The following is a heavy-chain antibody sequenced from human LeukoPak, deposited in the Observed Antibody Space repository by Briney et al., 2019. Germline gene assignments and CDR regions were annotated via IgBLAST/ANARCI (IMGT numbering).Heavy chain of an antibody. V-gene: IGHV3-23*01. CDR1: GFTFSDYA. CDR3: AKGGRGSGSYNYFDY. D-gene: IGHD3-10*01. CDR2: ISGSGGST. J-gene: IGHJ4*02. Sequence: GSLRLSCAASGFTFSDYALNWVRQAPGKGLEWVSAISGSGGSTYYADSVKGRFTISRDNSKNTLYLQVNSLRAEDTAVYYCAKGGRGSGSYNYFDYWGQGTLVTVSS.